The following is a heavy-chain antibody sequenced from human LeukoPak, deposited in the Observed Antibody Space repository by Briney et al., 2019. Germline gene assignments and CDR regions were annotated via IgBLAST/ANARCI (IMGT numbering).Heavy chain of an antibody. D-gene: IGHD3-22*01. Sequence: SVKVSCKASGGTFSNHAVSWARQALGQGLECMGGIIPIFGTANYAQKFQGRVTITADESTSTAYMELSSLRSEDTAVYYCASRTYTYDSSGYYRRNYYFDYWGQGTLVTVSS. V-gene: IGHV1-69*13. CDR2: IIPIFGTA. CDR3: ASRTYTYDSSGYYRRNYYFDY. CDR1: GGTFSNHA. J-gene: IGHJ4*02.